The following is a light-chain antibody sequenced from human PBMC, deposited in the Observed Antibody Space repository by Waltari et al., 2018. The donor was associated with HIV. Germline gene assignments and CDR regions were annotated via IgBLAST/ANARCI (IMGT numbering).Light chain of an antibody. Sequence: VLTQSPLFSPVAPRQPASLACRSSESPQHEARNVCLIWLHPRPSQSPRLLLYNIFRRFAGVPNRFSGGGTGTDYTLTISSVEADDVGVYYGMTATKFPRTFGPGTTVEI. CDR3: MTATKFPRT. V-gene: IGKV2-24*01. CDR1: ESPQHEARNVC. CDR2: NIF. J-gene: IGKJ4*02.